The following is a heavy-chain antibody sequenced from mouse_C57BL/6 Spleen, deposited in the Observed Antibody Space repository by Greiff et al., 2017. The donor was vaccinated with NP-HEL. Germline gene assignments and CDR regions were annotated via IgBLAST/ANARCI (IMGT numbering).Heavy chain of an antibody. CDR3: ARERRGYAMDY. CDR2: ISSGSSTI. V-gene: IGHV5-17*01. CDR1: GFTFSDYG. Sequence: EVQLVESGGGLVKPGGSLKLSCAASGFTFSDYGMHWVRQAPEKGLEWVAYISSGSSTIYYADTVKGRFTISRDNAKNTLFLQMTSLSSEDTAMYYCARERRGYAMDYWGQGTSVTVSS. J-gene: IGHJ4*01.